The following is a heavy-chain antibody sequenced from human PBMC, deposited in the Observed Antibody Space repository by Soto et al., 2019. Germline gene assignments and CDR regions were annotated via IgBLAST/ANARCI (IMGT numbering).Heavy chain of an antibody. CDR3: ARDPLYYYDSSGYQSAGMDV. D-gene: IGHD3-22*01. Sequence: QVQLVESGGGVVQPGRSLRLSCAASGFSFSSYAMHWVRQAPGKGLEWVAVISYDGSNKYYADSVKGRFTISRDNSKNTLYLQMNSLRAEDTAVYYCARDPLYYYDSSGYQSAGMDVWGQGTTVTVSS. J-gene: IGHJ6*02. CDR1: GFSFSSYA. V-gene: IGHV3-30-3*01. CDR2: ISYDGSNK.